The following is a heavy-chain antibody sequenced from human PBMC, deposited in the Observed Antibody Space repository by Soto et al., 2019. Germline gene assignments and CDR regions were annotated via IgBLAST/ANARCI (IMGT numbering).Heavy chain of an antibody. CDR3: ARGWSSSWYFLVNY. CDR1: GYTFTSYD. CDR2: MNPNSGNT. Sequence: QVRLVQSGAEVKKPGASVKVSCKASGYTFTSYDINWVRQATGQGLEWMGWMNPNSGNTGYAQKFQGRVTMTRNTSISTAYMELSSLRCEDTAVYYCARGWSSSWYFLVNYRGQGTLVTVSS. J-gene: IGHJ4*02. D-gene: IGHD6-13*01. V-gene: IGHV1-8*01.